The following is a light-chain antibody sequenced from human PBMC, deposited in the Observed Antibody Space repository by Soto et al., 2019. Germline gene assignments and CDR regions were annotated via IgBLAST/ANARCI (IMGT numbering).Light chain of an antibody. CDR2: AAS. J-gene: IGKJ5*01. CDR3: QQYDNLLIT. CDR1: QSISTF. V-gene: IGKV1-39*01. Sequence: DIQMTKTQSSLSASVGDRVTITCRASQSISTFLNWYQQQPGKAPQLLIYAASRLQSGVPSRFSGSGSETDFTLTITSLQPDDFATYHCQQYDNLLITFGHGARLEIK.